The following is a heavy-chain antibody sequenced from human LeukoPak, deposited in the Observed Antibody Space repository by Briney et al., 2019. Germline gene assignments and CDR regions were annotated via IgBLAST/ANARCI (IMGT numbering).Heavy chain of an antibody. D-gene: IGHD6-13*01. Sequence: PGGSLRLSCAASGFTFSDYYMSWIRQAPGKGLEWVSDISSTSIYTNYADSVKGLFTISRDNAKNSLYLQMNSLRAEDTAVYYCAREDGYSSSWYSDYWGQGTLVTVSS. J-gene: IGHJ4*02. CDR3: AREDGYSSSWYSDY. CDR2: ISSTSIYT. V-gene: IGHV3-11*05. CDR1: GFTFSDYY.